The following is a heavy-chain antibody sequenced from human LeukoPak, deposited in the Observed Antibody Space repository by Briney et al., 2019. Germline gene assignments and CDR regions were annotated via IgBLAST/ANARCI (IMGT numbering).Heavy chain of an antibody. CDR2: IYHSVST. V-gene: IGHV4-30-2*01. Sequence: SETLSLTCAVSGVSISSGGYSWRWIRQPPGKGLEWIGYIYHSVSTYYNPSLKSRVTISVDRSKNQFSLKLSSVTAADTAVYYCARVSLVRGAPDYYFDYWGQGTLVTVSS. CDR1: GVSISSGGYS. D-gene: IGHD3-10*01. CDR3: ARVSLVRGAPDYYFDY. J-gene: IGHJ4*02.